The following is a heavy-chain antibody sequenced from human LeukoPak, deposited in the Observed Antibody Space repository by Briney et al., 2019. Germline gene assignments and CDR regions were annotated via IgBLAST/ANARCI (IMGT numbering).Heavy chain of an antibody. CDR2: ICYSGST. J-gene: IGHJ4*02. D-gene: IGHD2-8*01. CDR3: ARVCIMGSQFDY. V-gene: IGHV4-31*03. CDR1: GGSISSGGYY. Sequence: SQTLSLTCTVSGGSISSGGYYWSWIRQHPGKGLEWIGYICYSGSTYYNPSLKSRVTISVDTSKNQFSLKLSSVTAADTAVYYCARVCIMGSQFDYWGQGTLVTVSS.